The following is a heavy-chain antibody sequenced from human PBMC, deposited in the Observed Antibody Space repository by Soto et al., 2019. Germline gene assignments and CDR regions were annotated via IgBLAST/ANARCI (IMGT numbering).Heavy chain of an antibody. D-gene: IGHD2-2*01. CDR2: IYPGDSDT. CDR1: GYSFTSYW. V-gene: IGHV5-51*01. J-gene: IGHJ6*02. Sequence: GESLRISCKGSGYSFTSYWIGWVRQMPGKGLEWMGIIYPGDSDTRYSPSFQGQVTISADKSISTAYLQWSSLKASDTAMYYCARMRIVVVPAATNGAYYYYGMDVWGQGTTVTVSS. CDR3: ARMRIVVVPAATNGAYYYYGMDV.